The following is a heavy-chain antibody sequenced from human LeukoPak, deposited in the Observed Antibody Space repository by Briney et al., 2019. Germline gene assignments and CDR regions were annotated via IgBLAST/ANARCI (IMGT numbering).Heavy chain of an antibody. D-gene: IGHD3-22*01. CDR1: GYTFTSYA. CDR3: ARVAPLYYYDSSAVY. CDR2: INAGNGNT. V-gene: IGHV1-3*01. Sequence: ASVKVSCKASGYTFTSYAMHWVRQAPGQRLGWMGWINAGNGNTKYSQKFQGRVTITRDTSASTAYMELSSLRSEDTAVYYCARVAPLYYYDSSAVYWGQGTLVTVSS. J-gene: IGHJ4*02.